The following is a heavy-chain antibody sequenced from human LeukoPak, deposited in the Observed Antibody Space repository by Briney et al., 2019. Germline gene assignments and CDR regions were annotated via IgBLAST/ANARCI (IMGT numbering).Heavy chain of an antibody. V-gene: IGHV3-74*01. CDR3: ARGHVAGSDRHWDY. D-gene: IGHD6-19*01. J-gene: IGHJ4*02. CDR1: DFSFSSRW. CDR2: IISDGSSR. Sequence: GGSLRLXCATSDFSFSSRWMHWVRQAPGKGLVWVSRIISDGSSRSYADSVKGRFTISRDNAKNTLYLQMNSLRAEDTAVYYCARGHVAGSDRHWDYWGQGALVTVSS.